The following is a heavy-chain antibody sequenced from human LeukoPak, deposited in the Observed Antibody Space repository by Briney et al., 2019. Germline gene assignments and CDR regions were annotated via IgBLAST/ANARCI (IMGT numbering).Heavy chain of an antibody. CDR1: GFTFDDYA. CDR2: ISWNSGSI. Sequence: SLRLSCAASGFTFDDYAMHWVRQAPGKGLEWVSGISWNSGSIGYADSVKGRFTISRDNAKNSLYLQMNSLRAEDTAMYYCARDLSDYDSSGLLDYWGQGTLVTVSS. CDR3: ARDLSDYDSSGLLDY. V-gene: IGHV3-9*01. D-gene: IGHD3-22*01. J-gene: IGHJ4*02.